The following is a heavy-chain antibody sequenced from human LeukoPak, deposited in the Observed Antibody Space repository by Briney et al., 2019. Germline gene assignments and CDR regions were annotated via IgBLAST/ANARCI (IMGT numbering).Heavy chain of an antibody. J-gene: IGHJ3*02. Sequence: SETLSLTCTVSGGSISSGGYYWSWIRQPPGKGLEWIGYIYHSGSTYYNPSLKSRVTISVDRSKNQFSLKLSSVTAADTAVYYCARDRVAAAGLPDAFDIWGQGTMVTVSS. CDR1: GGSISSGGYY. D-gene: IGHD6-13*01. CDR2: IYHSGST. V-gene: IGHV4-30-2*01. CDR3: ARDRVAAAGLPDAFDI.